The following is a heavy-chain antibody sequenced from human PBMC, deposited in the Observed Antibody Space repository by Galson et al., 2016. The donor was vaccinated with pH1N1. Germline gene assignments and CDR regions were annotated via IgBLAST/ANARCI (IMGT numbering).Heavy chain of an antibody. J-gene: IGHJ4*02. CDR3: VKEIGGSGGC. V-gene: IGHV3-7*01. D-gene: IGHD3-16*01. CDR2: INQDGSKI. CDR1: GFTFSSFW. Sequence: SLRLSCAASGFTFSSFWMTWVRQAPGKGLEWVANINQDGSKIYYVESVKGRFTISRDNTKNSVYLQMNSLRVEDAALYYCVKEIGGSGGCWGQGTLVTVSS.